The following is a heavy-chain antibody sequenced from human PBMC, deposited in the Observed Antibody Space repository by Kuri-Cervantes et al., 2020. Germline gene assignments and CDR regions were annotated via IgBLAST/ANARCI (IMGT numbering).Heavy chain of an antibody. J-gene: IGHJ4*02. V-gene: IGHV3-11*04. Sequence: GGSLRLSCAASGFTFSDYYMSWIRQAPGKGLEWVSYISSSGSTIYYADSVKGRFTISRDNSKNTLYLQMNSLRAEDTAVYYCARGKSIAARLEGPPDYWGQGTLVTVSS. CDR2: ISSSGSTI. CDR3: ARGKSIAARLEGPPDY. D-gene: IGHD6-6*01. CDR1: GFTFSDYY.